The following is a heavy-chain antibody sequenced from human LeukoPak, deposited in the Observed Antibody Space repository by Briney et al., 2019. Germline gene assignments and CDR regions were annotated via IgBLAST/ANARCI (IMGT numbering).Heavy chain of an antibody. CDR2: IYYSGST. V-gene: IGHV4-30-4*01. D-gene: IGHD1-1*01. J-gene: IGHJ3*02. Sequence: SETLSLTCTVSGGSISSRDYYWSWIRQPPGKGLEWIGYIYYSGSTYYNPSLKSRVTISVDTSKNQFSLKLSSVTAADTAVYYCATIETGTDAFDIWGQGTMVTVSS. CDR3: ATIETGTDAFDI. CDR1: GGSISSRDYY.